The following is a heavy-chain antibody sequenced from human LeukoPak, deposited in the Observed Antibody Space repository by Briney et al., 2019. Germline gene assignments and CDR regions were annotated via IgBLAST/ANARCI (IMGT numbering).Heavy chain of an antibody. J-gene: IGHJ3*02. CDR3: ARGGYCSGGSCYYHAFDI. D-gene: IGHD2-15*01. Sequence: GESLKISCKGSGYSFTSYWIGWVRQMPGKGLEWMGIIYPGDSDTRYSPSFQGQVTISADKSISTAYLQWSSLKASDTAMYYCARGGYCSGGSCYYHAFDIWGQGTMVTVSS. CDR2: IYPGDSDT. CDR1: GYSFTSYW. V-gene: IGHV5-51*01.